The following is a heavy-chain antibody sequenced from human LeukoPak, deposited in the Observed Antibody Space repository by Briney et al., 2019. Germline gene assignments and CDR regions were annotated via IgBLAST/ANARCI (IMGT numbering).Heavy chain of an antibody. CDR3: ARHVTGYCSGGTCPYYFDY. CDR1: GGSISSYY. Sequence: SETLSRTCTVSGGSISSYYWSWIRQPPGRGLEWIAYIDDSGIARYNPSLDSRATISVDTSKNQFSLRLSSVTAADTAVYYCARHVTGYCSGGTCPYYFDYWGQGTLVTVSS. J-gene: IGHJ4*02. V-gene: IGHV4-59*08. CDR2: IDDSGIA. D-gene: IGHD2-15*01.